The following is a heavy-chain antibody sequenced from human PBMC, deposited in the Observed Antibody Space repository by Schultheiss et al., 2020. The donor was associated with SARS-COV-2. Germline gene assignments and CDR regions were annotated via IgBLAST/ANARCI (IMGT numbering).Heavy chain of an antibody. V-gene: IGHV3-11*01. CDR2: ISSSGSTI. CDR1: GFTFSDYY. J-gene: IGHJ4*01. Sequence: GGSLRLSCAASGFTFSDYYMSWTRQAPGKGLEWVSYISSSGSTIYYADSVKGRFTISRDNAKNSLYLQMNSLKTEDTAVYYCTTLTYDSSGQYFDYWGHGTLVTVSS. D-gene: IGHD3-22*01. CDR3: TTLTYDSSGQYFDY.